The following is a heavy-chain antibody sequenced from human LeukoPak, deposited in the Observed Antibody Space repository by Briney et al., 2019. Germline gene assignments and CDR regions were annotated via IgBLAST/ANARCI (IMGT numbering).Heavy chain of an antibody. CDR3: AREYYDILTGYTDDAFDI. D-gene: IGHD3-9*01. V-gene: IGHV3-30*04. J-gene: IGHJ3*02. Sequence: GGSLRLSCAASGFTFSSYAMHWVRQAPGKGLEWVAVISYDGSNKYYTDPVKGRFTISRDNSKNTLYLQMNSLRAEDTAVYYCAREYYDILTGYTDDAFDIWGQGTMVTVSS. CDR2: ISYDGSNK. CDR1: GFTFSSYA.